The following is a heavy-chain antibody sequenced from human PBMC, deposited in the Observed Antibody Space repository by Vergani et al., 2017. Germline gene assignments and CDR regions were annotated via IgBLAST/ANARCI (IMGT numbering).Heavy chain of an antibody. CDR2: IIPIFGTA. CDR1: GGTFSSYA. D-gene: IGHD5-24*01. Sequence: QVQLVQSGAEVKKPGSSVKVSCKASGGTFSSYAISWVRQAPGQGLEWMGGIIPIFGTANYAQKFQGRVTITADESTSTAYMGLSSLRSEDTAVYYCARARREGYNYVIYYCYYMDVWGKGTTVTVSS. V-gene: IGHV1-69*01. J-gene: IGHJ6*03. CDR3: ARARREGYNYVIYYCYYMDV.